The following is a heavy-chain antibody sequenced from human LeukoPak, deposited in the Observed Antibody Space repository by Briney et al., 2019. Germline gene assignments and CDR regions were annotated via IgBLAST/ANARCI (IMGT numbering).Heavy chain of an antibody. CDR1: GFTFSDYY. J-gene: IGHJ4*02. V-gene: IGHV3-11*06. CDR3: ARAEVDTAMVTWFDY. D-gene: IGHD5-18*01. CDR2: ISCSSSYT. Sequence: PGGSLRLSCAASGFTFSDYYMSWIRQAPGKGLEWVSYISCSSSYTNYADSVKGRFTISRDNAKNSLYLQMNSLRAEDTAVYYCARAEVDTAMVTWFDYWGQGTLVTVSS.